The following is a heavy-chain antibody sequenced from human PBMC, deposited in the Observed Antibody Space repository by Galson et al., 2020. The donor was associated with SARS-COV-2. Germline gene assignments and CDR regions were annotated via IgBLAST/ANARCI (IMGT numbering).Heavy chain of an antibody. V-gene: IGHV4-38-2*01. CDR1: GYSISSGYY. CDR3: ARGYSSSGYFG. J-gene: IGHJ4*02. CDR2: IYHSGST. D-gene: IGHD6-13*01. Sequence: SETLSLTCAVPGYSISSGYYWGWIRQPPGKGLEWIRSIYHSGSTYYNPSLKSRVTISVDTSKNQFSLKLSSVTAAGTAVCYCARGYSSSGYFGGGQGGLFTVSS.